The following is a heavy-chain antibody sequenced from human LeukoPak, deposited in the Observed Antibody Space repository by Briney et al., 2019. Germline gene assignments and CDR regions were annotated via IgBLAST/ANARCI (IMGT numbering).Heavy chain of an antibody. CDR3: AREPSMVVVVTRSHAFDI. J-gene: IGHJ3*02. V-gene: IGHV3-23*01. Sequence: PGGSLRLSCAASGFAFSSYAMSWVRQAPGKGLEWVSAISGSGGSTYYADSVKGRFTISRDNAKNSLYLQMNSLRAEDTALYYCAREPSMVVVVTRSHAFDIWGQGTMVTVSS. D-gene: IGHD3-22*01. CDR1: GFAFSSYA. CDR2: ISGSGGST.